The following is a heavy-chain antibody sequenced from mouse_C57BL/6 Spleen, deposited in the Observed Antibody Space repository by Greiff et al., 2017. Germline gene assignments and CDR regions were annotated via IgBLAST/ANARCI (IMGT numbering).Heavy chain of an antibody. CDR3: VRGSSYVRYAMDY. D-gene: IGHD1-1*01. J-gene: IGHJ4*01. V-gene: IGHV10-3*01. Sequence: EAGGGLVQPKGSLKLSCAASGFTFNTYAMPWVRQAPGKGLEWVARIRSNSSNYATYYADSVTDRFTISRDDSQSMLYLQMNNLKTEDTAMYYCVRGSSYVRYAMDYWGQGTSVTVSS. CDR2: IRSNSSNYAT. CDR1: GFTFNTYA.